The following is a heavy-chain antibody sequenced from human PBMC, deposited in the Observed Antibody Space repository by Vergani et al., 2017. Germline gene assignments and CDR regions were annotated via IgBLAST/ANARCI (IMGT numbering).Heavy chain of an antibody. J-gene: IGHJ4*02. D-gene: IGHD2-8*01. Sequence: EVQLVESGGNLEQPGGSLRLPCVAFGFTFSSYAMSWIRQAPGKGLEWVSTIRGSGGYTYYADSVKGRFTISRDNAKNTLYLQVNSLRAEDTAVYYCTKDDAVXEYCNNCICSPFDYWGQGTLVTVSS. CDR2: IRGSGGYT. CDR1: GFTFSSYA. CDR3: TKDDAVXEYCNNCICSPFDY. V-gene: IGHV3-23*04.